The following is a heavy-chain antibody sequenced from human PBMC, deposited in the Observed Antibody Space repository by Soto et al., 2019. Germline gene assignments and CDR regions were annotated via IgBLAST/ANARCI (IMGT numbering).Heavy chain of an antibody. CDR2: ITGSGGTI. D-gene: IGHD2-21*02. V-gene: IGHV3-23*01. Sequence: WLSLGLSCAATGPSFNKYAMIWVRQAPGKVQEWVSGITGSGGTIEYAASVKGRFTISRDNARNTVDLQMNSLRAEDTAMYYCAKDDVAGDGLWLVSDWGQGTLVTVSS. J-gene: IGHJ4*02. CDR1: GPSFNKYA. CDR3: AKDDVAGDGLWLVSD.